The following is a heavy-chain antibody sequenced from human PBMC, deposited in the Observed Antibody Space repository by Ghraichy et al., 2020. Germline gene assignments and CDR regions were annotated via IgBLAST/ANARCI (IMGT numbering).Heavy chain of an antibody. J-gene: IGHJ5*02. Sequence: AAVKVSCKASGYTFTSYGISWVRQAPGQGLEWMGWISAYNGNTNYAQKLQGRVTMTTDTSTSTAYMELRSLRSDDTAVYYCARDQDLGQWLARAGGPPNWFDPWGQGTLVTVSS. D-gene: IGHD6-19*01. V-gene: IGHV1-18*04. CDR1: GYTFTSYG. CDR2: ISAYNGNT. CDR3: ARDQDLGQWLARAGGPPNWFDP.